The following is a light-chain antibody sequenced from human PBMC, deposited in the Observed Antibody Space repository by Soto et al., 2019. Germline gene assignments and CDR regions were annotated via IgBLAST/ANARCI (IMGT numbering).Light chain of an antibody. CDR1: QSISSW. CDR2: DAS. CDR3: QQYSSYWIT. V-gene: IGKV1-5*01. J-gene: IGKJ5*01. Sequence: DIQMTQSPSTLSASVGDRVTITCRASQSISSWLAWYQQKPGKAPKLLIYDASSLESGVPSRFSGSGSGTEFTLTISSLQPDDFASYYCQQYSSYWITFGQGTRLEMK.